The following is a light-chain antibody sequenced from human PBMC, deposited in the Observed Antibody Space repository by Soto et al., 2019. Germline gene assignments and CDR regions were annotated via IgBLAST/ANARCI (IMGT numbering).Light chain of an antibody. V-gene: IGKV1-33*01. J-gene: IGKJ5*01. CDR3: QQYYDLPIT. CDR1: QDIDKY. CDR2: DVT. Sequence: DIQMTQSPSSLSASVGDRVTITCQASQDIDKYLNWYQQKPGKAPKLLIDDVTNLETGVPSRFSGSGSGTHFTFTIGSLQPEDIATDYFQQYYDLPITFGQGTRLEIK.